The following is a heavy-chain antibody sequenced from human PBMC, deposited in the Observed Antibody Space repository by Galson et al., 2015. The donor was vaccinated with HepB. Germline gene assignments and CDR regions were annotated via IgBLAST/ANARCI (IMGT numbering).Heavy chain of an antibody. J-gene: IGHJ4*02. D-gene: IGHD3-16*01. Sequence: SVKVSCKASGDTFNYYAIEWVRQAPGQGLEWMGRIHPVIGVTDYAQKFQVRVTLTADKSTTTAYMELSSLNSEDTAVYYCAIRGSTSKYFVNWGQGTQVIVSS. CDR1: GDTFNYYA. V-gene: IGHV1-69*04. CDR2: IHPVIGVT. CDR3: AIRGSTSKYFVN.